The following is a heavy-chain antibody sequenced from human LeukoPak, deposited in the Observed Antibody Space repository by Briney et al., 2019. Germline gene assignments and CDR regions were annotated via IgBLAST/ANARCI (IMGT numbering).Heavy chain of an antibody. CDR1: GFTFSGYS. D-gene: IGHD5-18*01. J-gene: IGHJ4*02. V-gene: IGHV3-11*01. Sequence: GGSLRLSCAASGFTFSGYSMIWIRQAQGKGLEWLSYISSSASTIYYADSVKGRFTVSRDNAKNSLYLQMNSLRAEDTAVYYCARGQERYSYGQYYFDYWGQGTLVTVSS. CDR2: ISSSASTI. CDR3: ARGQERYSYGQYYFDY.